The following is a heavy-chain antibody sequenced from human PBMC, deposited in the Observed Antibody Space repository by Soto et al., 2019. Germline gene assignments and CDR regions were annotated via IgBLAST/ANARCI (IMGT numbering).Heavy chain of an antibody. V-gene: IGHV1-8*01. CDR3: GAGLFVFWSGYYPGRDYYYMDV. Sequence: GASVKVSCKASGYTFSSYDINWVRQATGQGLEWMGWMNPNSGNTGYAQKFQGRVTMTRNTSISTAYMELSSLRSEDTAVYYYGAGLFVFWSGYYPGRDYYYMDVWGKGTTVTVSS. D-gene: IGHD3-3*01. CDR1: GYTFSSYD. CDR2: MNPNSGNT. J-gene: IGHJ6*03.